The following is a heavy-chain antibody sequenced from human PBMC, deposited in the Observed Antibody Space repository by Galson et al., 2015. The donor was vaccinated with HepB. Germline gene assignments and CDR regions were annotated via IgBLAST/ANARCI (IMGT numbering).Heavy chain of an antibody. CDR2: INPSGGST. D-gene: IGHD6-19*01. V-gene: IGHV1-46*03. Sequence: SVKVSCKASGYTFTSYYMHWVRQAPGQGLEWMGIINPSGGSTSYAQKFQGRVTMTRDTSTSTVYMELSSLRSEDTAVYYCARITAVADRPELDFDYWGQGTLVDVSP. CDR1: GYTFTSYY. J-gene: IGHJ4*02. CDR3: ARITAVADRPELDFDY.